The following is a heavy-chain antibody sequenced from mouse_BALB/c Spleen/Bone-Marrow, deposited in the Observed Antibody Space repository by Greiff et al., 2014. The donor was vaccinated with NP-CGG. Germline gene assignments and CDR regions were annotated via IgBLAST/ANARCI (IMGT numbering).Heavy chain of an antibody. J-gene: IGHJ3*01. Sequence: EVKLMESGAEFVKPGASVKLSCTASGFNIKDTYMHWVKQRPEQGLEWIGRIDPANGNTKYDPKFQGKATITADTSSNTAYLQLSSLTSEDTAVYYCARRDLFAYWGQGTLVTVSA. D-gene: IGHD3-3*01. CDR1: GFNIKDTY. CDR3: ARRDLFAY. V-gene: IGHV14-3*02. CDR2: IDPANGNT.